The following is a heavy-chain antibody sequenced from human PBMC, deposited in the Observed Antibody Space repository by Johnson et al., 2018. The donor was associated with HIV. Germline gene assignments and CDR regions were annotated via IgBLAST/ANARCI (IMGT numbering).Heavy chain of an antibody. Sequence: VQLVESGGGVVRPGGSLRLSCAASGFNFDDYGMSWVRQAPGKGLEWVSGINWNGGSTGYADSVRGRITISRDNSKNTLYLQMNSLRAEDTSVYYCARERFSDILTGYHAFDVWGQGTMVTVSS. CDR2: INWNGGST. V-gene: IGHV3-20*04. J-gene: IGHJ3*01. CDR3: ARERFSDILTGYHAFDV. D-gene: IGHD3-9*01. CDR1: GFNFDDYG.